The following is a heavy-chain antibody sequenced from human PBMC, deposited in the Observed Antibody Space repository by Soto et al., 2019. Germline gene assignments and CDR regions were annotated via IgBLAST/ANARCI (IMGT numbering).Heavy chain of an antibody. CDR2: ISYDENNR. Sequence: QVQLVESGGGMVQPGRSLRLSCAASGFTFRSYAMHWVRQAPGKGLEWVAVISYDENNRHYTDSVKGRFTISRDNSKNTLYLQVNSLRAEDTAVYYCARGMDTAMASKDNWFDPWGQGTLVTVSS. D-gene: IGHD5-18*01. CDR1: GFTFRSYA. J-gene: IGHJ5*02. V-gene: IGHV3-30-3*01. CDR3: ARGMDTAMASKDNWFDP.